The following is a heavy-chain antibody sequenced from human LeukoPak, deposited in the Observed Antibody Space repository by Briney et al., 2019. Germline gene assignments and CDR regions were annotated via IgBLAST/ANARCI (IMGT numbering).Heavy chain of an antibody. Sequence: PGGSLRLSCAASGYTFSSYSINWVRQAPGKGLEWVSSISAGGNYIYYADSVRGRVSISRDDARNSLYLQMDSLRADDTAVYYCARLRRNSDRSGYYYYYDYWGQGTLVTVSS. D-gene: IGHD3-22*01. CDR1: GYTFSSYS. CDR3: ARLRRNSDRSGYYYYYDY. V-gene: IGHV3-21*01. J-gene: IGHJ4*02. CDR2: ISAGGNYI.